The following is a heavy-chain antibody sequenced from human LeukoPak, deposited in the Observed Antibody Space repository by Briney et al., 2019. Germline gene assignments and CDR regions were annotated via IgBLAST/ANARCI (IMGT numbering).Heavy chain of an antibody. D-gene: IGHD2-15*01. CDR1: GGSFGGYF. Sequence: KPSETLSLTCGVSGGSFGGYFWSWIRQSPGSGLEWIGEINRTGRTNYNPSLKSRVTMFIDVSKNHLFLNLTPVTAADTAVYYCARGWDCSGGSCNSGVPHFDYWGQGTLVTVSS. V-gene: IGHV4-34*01. CDR2: INRTGRT. J-gene: IGHJ4*02. CDR3: ARGWDCSGGSCNSGVPHFDY.